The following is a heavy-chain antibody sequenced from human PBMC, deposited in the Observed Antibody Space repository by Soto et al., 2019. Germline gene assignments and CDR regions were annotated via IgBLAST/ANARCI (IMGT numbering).Heavy chain of an antibody. CDR3: ARSGFYWYFDL. CDR2: IYPGASDT. CDR1: GYNFSNSW. V-gene: IGHV5-51*01. J-gene: IGHJ2*01. Sequence: PGESLQISCKGFGYNFSNSWIGCVRQMPGQGLEWIGIIYPGASDTRYSPSFQGQVIISADKSISTVFLQWNSLKASDTAMYFCARSGFYWYFDLWGGGTLVTVSS. D-gene: IGHD5-12*01.